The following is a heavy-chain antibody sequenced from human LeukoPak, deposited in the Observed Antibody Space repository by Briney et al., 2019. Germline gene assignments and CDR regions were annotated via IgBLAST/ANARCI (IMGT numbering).Heavy chain of an antibody. CDR2: INPSGGSA. V-gene: IGHV1-46*01. D-gene: IGHD1-26*01. CDR3: ASPLTFSGSLTMDV. CDR1: GYTFSSNH. Sequence: GASVKVSCKASGYTFSSNHIHWVRQAPGQGLEWMGIINPSGGSATHAQKFQGRVTMTSDTSTSTVYMELSSLRSEDTAVYYCASPLTFSGSLTMDVWGKGTTVTVSS. J-gene: IGHJ6*04.